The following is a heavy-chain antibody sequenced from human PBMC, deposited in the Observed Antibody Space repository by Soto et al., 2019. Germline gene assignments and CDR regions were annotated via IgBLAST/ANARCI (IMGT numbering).Heavy chain of an antibody. D-gene: IGHD3-22*01. Sequence: QVQLVQSGAEVKKPGSSVKVSCKASGGTFSSYAISWVRQAPGQGLEWMGGSIPIFGTADYAQKFQGRVTITADESTSTAYMELSSLRYEDTAVYYCAINYDSSGYYYRGLDYWGQGTLVTVSS. J-gene: IGHJ4*02. CDR2: SIPIFGTA. V-gene: IGHV1-69*12. CDR3: AINYDSSGYYYRGLDY. CDR1: GGTFSSYA.